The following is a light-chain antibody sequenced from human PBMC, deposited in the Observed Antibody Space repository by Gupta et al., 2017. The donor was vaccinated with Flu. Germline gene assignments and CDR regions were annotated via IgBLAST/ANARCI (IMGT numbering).Light chain of an antibody. Sequence: SYELTQPPSVSVSPGPTARITCSGDKLGDKYACWYQQKPGQSPVLVIYQDSKRPSGTPERFSGSNSGNTATLTISGTQAMDEADYYCQAWDSSTVVFGGGTKLTVL. CDR3: QAWDSSTVV. CDR1: KLGDKY. J-gene: IGLJ2*01. CDR2: QDS. V-gene: IGLV3-1*01.